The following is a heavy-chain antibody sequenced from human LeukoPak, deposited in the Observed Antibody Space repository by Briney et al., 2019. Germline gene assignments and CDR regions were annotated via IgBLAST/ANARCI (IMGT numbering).Heavy chain of an antibody. CDR1: GYNFTKSW. J-gene: IGHJ6*03. CDR3: ARQALSYYYGSGRVIYYYYYYMDV. Sequence: GESLKTSCKGSGYNFTKSWIGWVRQMPGKGLEWMGIIYPGDSDTRYSPSFQGQVTISADKSINTAYPQWSSLRASDTAIYYCARQALSYYYGSGRVIYYYYYYMDVWGTGTTVTVSS. V-gene: IGHV5-51*01. D-gene: IGHD3-10*01. CDR2: IYPGDSDT.